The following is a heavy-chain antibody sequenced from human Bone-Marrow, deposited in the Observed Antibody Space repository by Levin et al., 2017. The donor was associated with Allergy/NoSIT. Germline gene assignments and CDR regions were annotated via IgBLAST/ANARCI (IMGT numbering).Heavy chain of an antibody. J-gene: IGHJ4*02. V-gene: IGHV3-74*01. CDR1: GFTFSNYW. Sequence: GGSLRLSCAVSGFTFSNYWMHWVRQAPGKGLEWVSRINRDGRSTYYVASVKGRFTISRDNAKNTLSLQMKSLRAEDTAVYYCGGYLEFDHWGQGTLVTVSS. D-gene: IGHD3-3*01. CDR3: GGYLEFDH. CDR2: INRDGRST.